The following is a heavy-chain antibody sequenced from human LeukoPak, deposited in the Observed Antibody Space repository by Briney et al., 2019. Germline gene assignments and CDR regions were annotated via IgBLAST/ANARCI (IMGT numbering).Heavy chain of an antibody. CDR2: IIPIFGTA. V-gene: IGHV1-69*13. Sequence: ASVKVSCKASGGTFSSYAISWVRQAPGQGLEWMGGIIPIFGTANYAQKFQGRVTITADESTSTAYMELSSLRSEDTAVYYCATVSPRGGWPEDYWGQGTLVTVSS. D-gene: IGHD6-19*01. J-gene: IGHJ4*02. CDR1: GGTFSSYA. CDR3: ATVSPRGGWPEDY.